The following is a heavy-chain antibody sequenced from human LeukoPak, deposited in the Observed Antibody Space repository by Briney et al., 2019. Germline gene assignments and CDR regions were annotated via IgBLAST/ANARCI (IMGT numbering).Heavy chain of an antibody. CDR2: ISYDGSNK. J-gene: IGHJ4*02. CDR3: AKDSSKYSNYAYGDS. CDR1: GFTFSSYG. V-gene: IGHV3-30*18. D-gene: IGHD4-4*01. Sequence: GRSLRLSCAASGFTFSSYGMHWVRQAPGKGLEWVAVISYDGSNKYYADSVKGRFTISRDNSKNTLYLQMNSLRAEDTAVYYCAKDSSKYSNYAYGDSWGQGTLVTVSS.